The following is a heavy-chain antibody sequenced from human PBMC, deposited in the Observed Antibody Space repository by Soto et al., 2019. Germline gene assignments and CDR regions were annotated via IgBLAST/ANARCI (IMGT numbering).Heavy chain of an antibody. CDR1: GGSINNYY. CDR2: IYYSGPT. CDR3: ARGRNVHNYAAFDI. D-gene: IGHD2-2*01. V-gene: IGHV4-59*01. J-gene: IGHJ3*02. Sequence: QVQLQESGPGLVKPSETLSLTCTVSGGSINNYYWSWIRQPPGKGREWIGYIYYSGPTNYNPSLNSRVSISVDTSKNQFSLNLSSVTAADTAVYYCARGRNVHNYAAFDIWGQGTMVTVSS.